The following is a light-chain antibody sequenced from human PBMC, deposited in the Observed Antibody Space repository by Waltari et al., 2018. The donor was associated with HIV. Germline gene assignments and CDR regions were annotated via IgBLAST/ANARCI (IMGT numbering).Light chain of an antibody. J-gene: IGLJ3*02. CDR2: EDD. CDR3: QSYDNINHWV. CDR1: SGSIASNY. V-gene: IGLV6-57*04. Sequence: NFILTQPHSVSASPGQTVTTSCTRDSGSIASNYVQWYHQRPGSAPNTVIYEDDERPSGVPVRFSGSIDSSSNSASLTLSGLKTEDEADYYCQSYDNINHWVFGGGTKLTVL.